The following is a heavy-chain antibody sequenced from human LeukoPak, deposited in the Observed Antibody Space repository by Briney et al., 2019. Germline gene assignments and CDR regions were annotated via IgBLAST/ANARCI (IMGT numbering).Heavy chain of an antibody. Sequence: PGGSLRLSCAASEFTFSSYSMNWVRQAPGKGLEWVSYITNSGNSKSYADSVKGRFTIPRDNTKNSLYLQMNGLRAEDTAVYYCARDPLLRGGGEYYFDYWGQGTLVTVSS. CDR3: ARDPLLRGGGEYYFDY. J-gene: IGHJ4*02. CDR1: EFTFSSYS. CDR2: ITNSGNSK. D-gene: IGHD3-16*01. V-gene: IGHV3-48*01.